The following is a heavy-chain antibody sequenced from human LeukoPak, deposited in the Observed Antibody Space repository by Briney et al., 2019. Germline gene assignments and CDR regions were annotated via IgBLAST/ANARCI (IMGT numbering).Heavy chain of an antibody. D-gene: IGHD2-2*02. J-gene: IGHJ6*02. Sequence: ASVKVSCKASGYTFTGYYMHWVRQAPGQGLEWMGWINPNSGGTNYAQKFQGRVTMTRDTSISTAYMELSRLRSDDMAVYYCAREGVPAAIGPGIYYYYGMDVWGQGTTVTVSS. CDR3: AREGVPAAIGPGIYYYYGMDV. V-gene: IGHV1-2*02. CDR1: GYTFTGYY. CDR2: INPNSGGT.